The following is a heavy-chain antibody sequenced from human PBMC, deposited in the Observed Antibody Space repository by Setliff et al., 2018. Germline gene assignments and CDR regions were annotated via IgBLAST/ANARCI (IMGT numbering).Heavy chain of an antibody. CDR2: IHPADYDT. J-gene: IGHJ4*02. CDR3: ARVGIKGGYYFDY. Sequence: GESLKISCKVSGNGFTDLWIAWVRQTPGKGLEWMGIIHPADYDTRYSPSLQGQVTFSADRSISTAHLQWDSLKASDTAIYYCARVGIKGGYYFDYWGQGTLVTVSS. V-gene: IGHV5-51*01. CDR1: GNGFTDLW. D-gene: IGHD7-27*01.